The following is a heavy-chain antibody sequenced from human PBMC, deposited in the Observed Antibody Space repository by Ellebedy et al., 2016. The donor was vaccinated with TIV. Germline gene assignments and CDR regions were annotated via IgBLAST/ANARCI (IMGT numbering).Heavy chain of an antibody. J-gene: IGHJ5*02. CDR3: ARGPLYGDYPNWFDP. CDR1: GFTFSSYS. D-gene: IGHD4-17*01. Sequence: GGSLRLSXAASGFTFSSYSMNWVRQAPGKGLEWVSYISSSSSTIYYADSVKGRFTISRDNAKNSLYLQMNSLRDEDTAVYYCARGPLYGDYPNWFDPWGQGTLVTVSP. CDR2: ISSSSSTI. V-gene: IGHV3-48*02.